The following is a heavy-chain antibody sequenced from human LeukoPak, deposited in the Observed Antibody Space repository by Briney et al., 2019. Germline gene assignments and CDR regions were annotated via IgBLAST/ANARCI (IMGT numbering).Heavy chain of an antibody. V-gene: IGHV3-74*03. CDR1: GFTFSSHW. Sequence: GGSLRLSCAASGFTFSSHWMHWVRQAPGKGLVWVSRINGDGSNTTYADSVKGRFTISRDNAKNSLYLQMNSLRAEDTAVYYCARGIAARQYYFDYWAREPWSPSLQ. D-gene: IGHD6-6*01. CDR3: ARGIAARQYYFDY. J-gene: IGHJ4*02. CDR2: INGDGSNT.